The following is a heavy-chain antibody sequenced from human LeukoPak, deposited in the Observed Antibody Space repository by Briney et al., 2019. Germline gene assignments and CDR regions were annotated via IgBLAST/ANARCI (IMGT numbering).Heavy chain of an antibody. D-gene: IGHD3-10*01. CDR2: INPNSGGT. J-gene: IGHJ4*02. CDR3: ARDKTRITMVRGVIISY. Sequence: ASVKVSCKASGYTFTGYYMHWVRQAPGQGLEWMGWINPNSGGTNYAQKFQGRVTMTRDTSISTAYMELSRLRSEDTAVYYCARDKTRITMVRGVIISYWGQGTLVTVSS. V-gene: IGHV1-2*02. CDR1: GYTFTGYY.